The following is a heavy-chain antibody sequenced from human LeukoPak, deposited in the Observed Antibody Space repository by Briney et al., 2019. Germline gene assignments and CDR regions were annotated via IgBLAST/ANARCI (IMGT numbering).Heavy chain of an antibody. Sequence: ASVKVSCKASGYTFTSYGISWVRQALGQGLEWMGWISAYNGNTNYAQKLQGRVTMTTDTSTSTAYMELRSLRSDDTAVYYCARGISYDSSGYYVYWGQGTLVTVSS. CDR3: ARGISYDSSGYYVY. V-gene: IGHV1-18*01. CDR1: GYTFTSYG. CDR2: ISAYNGNT. D-gene: IGHD3-22*01. J-gene: IGHJ4*02.